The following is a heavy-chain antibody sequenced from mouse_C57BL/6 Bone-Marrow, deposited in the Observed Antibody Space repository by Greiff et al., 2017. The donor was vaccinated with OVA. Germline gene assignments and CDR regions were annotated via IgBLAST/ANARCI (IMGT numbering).Heavy chain of an antibody. CDR2: IDPENGDT. CDR3: TPLLSRVAY. V-gene: IGHV14-4*01. CDR1: GFNIKDDY. J-gene: IGHJ3*01. D-gene: IGHD2-1*01. Sequence: VQLQQSGAELVRPGASVKLSCTASGFNIKDDYMHWVKQRPEQGLEWIGWIDPENGDTEYASKLQGKATITADTSSNTAYLQLSSLTSEDTAVYYCTPLLSRVAYWGQGTLVTVSA.